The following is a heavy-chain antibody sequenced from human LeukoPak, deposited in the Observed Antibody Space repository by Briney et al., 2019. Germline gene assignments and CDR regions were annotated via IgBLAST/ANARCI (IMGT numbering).Heavy chain of an antibody. D-gene: IGHD3-9*01. Sequence: PGGSLRLSCAASGFTFSSYWMSWVRQAPGKGLEWVANIKQDGNEKYYVDSVRGRFTISRDNAKNSLYLQMNSLRAEDTAVYYCARVPAPIQYYDILTGYSVPPDYWGQGTLVTVSS. J-gene: IGHJ4*02. CDR1: GFTFSSYW. CDR3: ARVPAPIQYYDILTGYSVPPDY. V-gene: IGHV3-7*03. CDR2: IKQDGNEK.